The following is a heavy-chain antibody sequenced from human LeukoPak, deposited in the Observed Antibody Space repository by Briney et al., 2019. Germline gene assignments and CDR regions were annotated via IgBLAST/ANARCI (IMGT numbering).Heavy chain of an antibody. Sequence: GGSLRLSCAASGSTFSSYDMHWVRQATGKGLEWVSAIGTAGDTYYPGSVKGRFTISRENAKNSLYLQMNSLRAGDTAVYYCARGRTMDAFDIWGQGTMVTVSS. J-gene: IGHJ3*02. V-gene: IGHV3-13*01. CDR1: GSTFSSYD. CDR3: ARGRTMDAFDI. CDR2: IGTAGDT. D-gene: IGHD3-3*01.